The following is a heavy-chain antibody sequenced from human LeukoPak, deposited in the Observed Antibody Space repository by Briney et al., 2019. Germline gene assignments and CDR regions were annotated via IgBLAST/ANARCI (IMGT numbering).Heavy chain of an antibody. V-gene: IGHV3-49*03. CDR1: GFTFGEYA. D-gene: IGHD2-8*02. CDR2: IRSKAYGEAT. CDR3: TRHHTGHVPFDI. Sequence: GGSLRLSCTASGFTFGEYAMSWFRQAPGKGLEWVGFIRSKAYGEATEYAASVKGRFTISRDDSKSIAYLQMSFSQTEDTAVYYCTRHHTGHVPFDIWGQGTMVTVSS. J-gene: IGHJ3*02.